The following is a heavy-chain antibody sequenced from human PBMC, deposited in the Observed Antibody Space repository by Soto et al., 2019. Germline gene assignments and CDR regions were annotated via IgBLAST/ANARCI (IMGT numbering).Heavy chain of an antibody. V-gene: IGHV4-34*01. J-gene: IGHJ6*02. CDR2: INHSGST. CDR3: ERVRGYSYGYYYYGMDV. Sequence: RKGLEWIGEINHSGSTNYNPSLKSRVTISVDTSKNQFSLKLSSVTAADTAVYYCERVRGYSYGYYYYGMDVWGQGTTVTVS. D-gene: IGHD5-18*01.